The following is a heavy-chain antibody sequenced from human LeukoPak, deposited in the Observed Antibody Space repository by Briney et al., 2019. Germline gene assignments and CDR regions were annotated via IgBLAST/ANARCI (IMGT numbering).Heavy chain of an antibody. D-gene: IGHD3-10*01. J-gene: IGHJ4*02. Sequence: ASVKVSCKASGYTFTDYYIHWVRQAPGQGLEWMGWINPNSGGTNYAQKFQGRVTMTRDTSISTAYMELSRLRSDDTAVYYCARYSGGSGSYFDYWGQGTLVTVSS. CDR3: ARYSGGSGSYFDY. CDR2: INPNSGGT. V-gene: IGHV1-2*02. CDR1: GYTFTDYY.